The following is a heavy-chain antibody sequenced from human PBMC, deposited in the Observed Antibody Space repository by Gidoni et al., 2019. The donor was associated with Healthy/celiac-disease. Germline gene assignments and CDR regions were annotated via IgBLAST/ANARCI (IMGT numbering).Heavy chain of an antibody. J-gene: IGHJ4*02. CDR1: GGSFSGYY. V-gene: IGHV4-34*01. Sequence: QVQLQQWGAGLLKPSETLSLTCAVYGGSFSGYYWSWIRQPPGKGLEWIGEINHSGSTNYNPSLKSRVTISVDTSKNQFSLKLSSVTAADTAVYYCARGYGGYAPPDYWGQGTLVTVSS. CDR2: INHSGST. CDR3: ARGYGGYAPPDY. D-gene: IGHD4-17*01.